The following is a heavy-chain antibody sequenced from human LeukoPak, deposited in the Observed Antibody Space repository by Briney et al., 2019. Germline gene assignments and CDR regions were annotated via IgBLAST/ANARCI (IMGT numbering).Heavy chain of an antibody. Sequence: ASVKVSCKASGYTFTSYYMHWVRQAPGQGLEWMGIINPSGGSTSYAQKFQGRVTMTRNTSISTAYMELSSLRSEDTAVYYCARALYGSGSYRYYYYYYMDVWGKGTTVTISS. CDR1: GYTFTSYY. CDR2: INPSGGST. J-gene: IGHJ6*03. V-gene: IGHV1-46*01. D-gene: IGHD3-10*01. CDR3: ARALYGSGSYRYYYYYYMDV.